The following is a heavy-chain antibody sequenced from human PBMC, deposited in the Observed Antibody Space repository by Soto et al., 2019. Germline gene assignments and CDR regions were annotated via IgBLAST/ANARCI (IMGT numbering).Heavy chain of an antibody. CDR1: GGSISSSSYY. D-gene: IGHD6-19*01. CDR3: AIAVAGQLDY. CDR2: IYYSGST. J-gene: IGHJ4*02. V-gene: IGHV4-39*01. Sequence: SETLSLTCTVSGGSISSSSYYWGWIRQPPGKGLEWIGSIYYSGSTYYNPSLKSRVTISVDTSKNQFSLKLSSVTAADTAVYYCAIAVAGQLDYWGQGTLVTVSS.